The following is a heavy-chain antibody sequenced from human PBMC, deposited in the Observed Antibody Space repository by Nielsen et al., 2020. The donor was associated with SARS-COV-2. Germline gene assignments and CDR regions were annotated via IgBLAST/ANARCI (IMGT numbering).Heavy chain of an antibody. CDR2: IWNDASHK. CDR3: AREWWGFDS. Sequence: GESLKISCAASGFIFSDYSMHWVRQAPGKGLEWVSFIWNDASHKYYTDSVKGRFTVSRDNSKGTLYLQMNSLRAEDTAVYYCAREWWGFDSWGQGTLVTVSS. D-gene: IGHD2-15*01. J-gene: IGHJ4*02. V-gene: IGHV3-33*01. CDR1: GFIFSDYS.